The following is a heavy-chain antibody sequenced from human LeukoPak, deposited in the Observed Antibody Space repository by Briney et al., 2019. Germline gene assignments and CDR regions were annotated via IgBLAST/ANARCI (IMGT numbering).Heavy chain of an antibody. D-gene: IGHD2-15*01. J-gene: IGHJ1*01. CDR3: ARPGYCSGGSCYEYFQH. CDR1: GGSISSSSYY. V-gene: IGHV4-39*07. Sequence: PSQTLSLTCTVSGGSISSSSYYWGWIRQPPGKGLEWIGSIYYSGSTYYNPSLKSRVTISVDTSKNQFSLTLSSVTAADTAVYYCARPGYCSGGSCYEYFQHWGQGTLVTVSS. CDR2: IYYSGST.